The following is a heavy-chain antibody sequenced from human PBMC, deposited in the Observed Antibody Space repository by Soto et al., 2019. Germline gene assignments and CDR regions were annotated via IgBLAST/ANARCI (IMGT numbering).Heavy chain of an antibody. CDR1: GFTFIGYW. V-gene: IGHV3-74*01. Sequence: EVQLVESGGGLVQPGGSLRLSCAASGFTFIGYWMHWVRQGPGKGRVWVSRINNDGSDTTYADSVKGRFTISRDNAKNMLYLQMNSLRVDDTAVYYCARDESMVRERWFDPWGQGTLVTVSS. CDR3: ARDESMVRERWFDP. J-gene: IGHJ5*02. CDR2: INNDGSDT. D-gene: IGHD1-26*01.